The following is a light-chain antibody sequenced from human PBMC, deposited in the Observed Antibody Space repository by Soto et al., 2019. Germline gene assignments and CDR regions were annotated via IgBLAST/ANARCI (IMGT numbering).Light chain of an antibody. CDR2: DAS. CDR1: ESVSKW. CDR3: QQYHSDPIT. Sequence: DIQMTQSPSFLSASVGDKVTITCRATESVSKWLAWYQEKPGNPPRPLIYDASTLESGVPDRFSGSGSGTDFTLTISNVEAEDVAIYYCQQYHSDPITFGQGTRLEIK. V-gene: IGKV1-5*01. J-gene: IGKJ5*01.